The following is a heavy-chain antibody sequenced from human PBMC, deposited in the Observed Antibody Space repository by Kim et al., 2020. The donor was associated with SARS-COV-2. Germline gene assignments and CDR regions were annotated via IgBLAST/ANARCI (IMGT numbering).Heavy chain of an antibody. CDR3: ARGGGYSYGAIDY. CDR2: INHSGST. D-gene: IGHD5-18*01. J-gene: IGHJ4*02. Sequence: SETLSLTCAVYGGSFSGYYWSWIRQPPGKGLEWIGEINHSGSTNYNPSLKSRVTISVDTSKNQFSLKLSSVPAADTAVYYCARGGGYSYGAIDYWGQGTLVTVSS. CDR1: GGSFSGYY. V-gene: IGHV4-34*01.